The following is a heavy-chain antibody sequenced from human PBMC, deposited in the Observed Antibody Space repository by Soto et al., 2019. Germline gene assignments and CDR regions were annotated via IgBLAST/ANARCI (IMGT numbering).Heavy chain of an antibody. D-gene: IGHD3-10*01. J-gene: IGHJ4*02. CDR2: IDINGGYT. CDR3: AKRQRGDGFAVDG. CDR1: GFTVTTLN. V-gene: IGHV3-23*05. Sequence: ASGFTVTTLNLSMVRQAPGKGLEWVSGIDINGGYTYYADSVKGRFTISRDNSQNRLYLQLNSLRVEDTALYHCAKRQRGDGFAVDGWGRGTLVTISS.